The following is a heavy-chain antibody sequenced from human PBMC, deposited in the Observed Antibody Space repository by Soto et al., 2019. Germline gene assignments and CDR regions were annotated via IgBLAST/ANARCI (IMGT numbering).Heavy chain of an antibody. V-gene: IGHV1-69*01. D-gene: IGHD5-12*01. CDR3: ASGGRDGYKSGVPFDL. Sequence: QVQLVQSGAEVKKPGSSVKVSCKASGGTFSSYAISWVRQAPGQGLEWMGGIIPIFGTANYAQKFQGRVTITADESTSTAYMELSSLRSEDTAVYYCASGGRDGYKSGVPFDLWGRGTLVTVSS. CDR1: GGTFSSYA. CDR2: IIPIFGTA. J-gene: IGHJ2*01.